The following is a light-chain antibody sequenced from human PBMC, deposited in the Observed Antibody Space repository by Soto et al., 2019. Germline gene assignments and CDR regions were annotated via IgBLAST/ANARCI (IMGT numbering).Light chain of an antibody. Sequence: IVMTQSPATLSVSPGERATLFCRASQSVSSNLAWYQQRPGQAPRLLIFGAYTRATGIPARFSGSGSGTEFTLTISSLQSEDSAVYLCQQYNNWPPLTFGGGTKVEIX. CDR3: QQYNNWPPLT. CDR2: GAY. CDR1: QSVSSN. V-gene: IGKV3D-15*01. J-gene: IGKJ4*01.